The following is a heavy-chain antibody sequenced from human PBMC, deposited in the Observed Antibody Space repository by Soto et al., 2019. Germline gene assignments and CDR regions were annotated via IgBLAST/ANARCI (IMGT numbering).Heavy chain of an antibody. J-gene: IGHJ4*02. CDR2: VSPYNGIA. CDR3: ARAISLIMEAPAY. V-gene: IGHV1-18*04. Sequence: ASVKVSCKTSGYTFSNYAISWVRQTPGQGLEWMGWVSPYNGIANYTQKFQGRVTMTTDTSTATAHMELTSLRSDDTAMYYCARAISLIMEAPAYWGQGTLVTVSS. D-gene: IGHD3-22*01. CDR1: GYTFSNYA.